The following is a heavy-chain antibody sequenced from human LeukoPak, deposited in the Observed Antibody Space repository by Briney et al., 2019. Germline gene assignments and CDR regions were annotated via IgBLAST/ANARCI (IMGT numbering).Heavy chain of an antibody. CDR2: IYHSGST. D-gene: IGHD3-10*01. J-gene: IGHJ6*02. V-gene: IGHV4-30-2*01. Sequence: SETLSLTCAVSGGSISSGGYSWRWIRQPPGKDLEWIGYIYHSGSTYYNPSLKSRVTISVGRSKNQFSLKLSSVTAADTAVYYCARERHYTMDVWGQGTTVTVSS. CDR1: GGSISSGGYS. CDR3: ARERHYTMDV.